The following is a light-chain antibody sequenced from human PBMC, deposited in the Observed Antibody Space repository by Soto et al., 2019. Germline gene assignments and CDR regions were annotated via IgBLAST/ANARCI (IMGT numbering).Light chain of an antibody. CDR3: QQYTSYWT. V-gene: IGKV1-5*01. J-gene: IGKJ1*01. CDR1: QRVSNW. CDR2: DAS. Sequence: DIQITQSPSTLSASVGARVTMTCRASQRVSNWLAWYQQKPGKAPKLLIYDASTLEGGVPSRFSGSGSGTEFTLTVSSLQPDDYATYNCQQYTSYWTFGQGTKVEIK.